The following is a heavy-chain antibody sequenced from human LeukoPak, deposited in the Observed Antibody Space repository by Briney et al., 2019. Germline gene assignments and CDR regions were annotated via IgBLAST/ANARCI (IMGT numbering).Heavy chain of an antibody. J-gene: IGHJ4*02. CDR2: ISSSSSYI. V-gene: IGHV3-21*01. D-gene: IGHD1-26*01. Sequence: AGGSLRLSCAASAFHFSTYAIHWVRQAPGKGLEWVSSISSSSSYIYYADSVKGRFTISRDNAKNSLYLQMNSLRAEDTAVYYCARVSPKWELDYWGQGTLVTVSS. CDR1: AFHFSTYA. CDR3: ARVSPKWELDY.